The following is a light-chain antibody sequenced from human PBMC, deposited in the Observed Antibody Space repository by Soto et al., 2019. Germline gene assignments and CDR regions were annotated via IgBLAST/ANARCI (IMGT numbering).Light chain of an antibody. CDR1: QSVSSSY. J-gene: IGKJ4*01. CDR3: QHAGSSTTR. CDR2: GAS. V-gene: IGKV3-20*01. Sequence: ELVLTHSLGTLSFSQIDRAALSFRASQSVSSSYLAWYQQKPGQAPRLLIYGASSRATGTPDRFSGSGSGTDFTLTISRLEPEDFAVYYCQHAGSSTTRFREGTKVAIK.